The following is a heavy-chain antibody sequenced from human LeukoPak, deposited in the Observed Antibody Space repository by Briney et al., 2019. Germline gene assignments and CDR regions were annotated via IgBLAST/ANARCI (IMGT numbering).Heavy chain of an antibody. CDR2: MTPNDGKT. CDR3: ARDDVLTPFDP. CDR1: GYTFTSYA. D-gene: IGHD3-9*01. Sequence: ASVKVSCKASGYTFTSYAISWVRRATGQGLEWMGWMTPNDGKTGYSQKFQGRVTLTGDTSVNTAYMELTGLTSEDTGVYYCARDDVLTPFDPWGQGTLVTVSS. J-gene: IGHJ5*02. V-gene: IGHV1-8*01.